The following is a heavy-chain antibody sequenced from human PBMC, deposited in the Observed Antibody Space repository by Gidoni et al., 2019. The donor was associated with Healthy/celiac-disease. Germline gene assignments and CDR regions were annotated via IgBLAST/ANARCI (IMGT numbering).Heavy chain of an antibody. CDR3: ARVISKKGLRFFDY. V-gene: IGHV4-31*03. D-gene: IGHD5-12*01. CDR1: GGSISSGGYY. J-gene: IGHJ4*02. CDR2: IYYSGST. Sequence: QVQLQESGPGLVKPSQTLSLTCTVSGGSISSGGYYWSWIRQHPGRGLEWIGYIYYSGSTYYNPSLKSRVTISVDTSKNQFSLKLSSVTAADTAVYYCARVISKKGLRFFDYWGQGTLVTVSS.